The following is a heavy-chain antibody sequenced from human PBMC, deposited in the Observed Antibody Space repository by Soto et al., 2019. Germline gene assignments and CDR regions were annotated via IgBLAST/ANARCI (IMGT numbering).Heavy chain of an antibody. V-gene: IGHV3-23*01. Sequence: GGSLRLSCAASGFVFNDYAISWVRQAPGKGLEWVSGISASGGRTYYADSGKGRLSVSRDNSNNTVFLQINRLRDEDTAMYYCARGSSTTPTSYGYLAYWGQGTLVTVSS. D-gene: IGHD4-17*01. CDR3: ARGSSTTPTSYGYLAY. CDR2: ISASGGRT. CDR1: GFVFNDYA. J-gene: IGHJ4*02.